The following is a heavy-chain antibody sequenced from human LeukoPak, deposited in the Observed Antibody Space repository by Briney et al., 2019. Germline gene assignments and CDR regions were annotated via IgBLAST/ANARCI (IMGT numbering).Heavy chain of an antibody. J-gene: IGHJ6*03. V-gene: IGHV4-59*01. D-gene: IGHD2-2*01. CDR2: MYYSGST. Sequence: PSETLSLTCTVSGGAITNYYWSWIRQPPGKGLEWIGYMYYSGSTNYNPSLKSRVTMSVDTSNNQISLKMTSLTAADTAVYYRARAPAGQPYYYMDVWGKGTTVTVSS. CDR1: GGAITNYY. CDR3: ARAPAGQPYYYMDV.